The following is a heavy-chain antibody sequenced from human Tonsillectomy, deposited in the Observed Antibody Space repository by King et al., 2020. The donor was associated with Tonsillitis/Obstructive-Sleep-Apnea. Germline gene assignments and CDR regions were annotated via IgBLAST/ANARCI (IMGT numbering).Heavy chain of an antibody. CDR1: GGSFSGYY. Sequence: VQLQQWGAGLLKPSETLSLTCAVYGGSFSGYYWTWIRQPPGKGLEWSGEILPSGLPHYNPSLKGRVTISGDSSKNQFSLRVNSVTAADAAVYYCARGIREQLVQNFYYYYMDVWGKGTPVTVPS. J-gene: IGHJ6*03. V-gene: IGHV4-34*01. CDR2: ILPSGLP. D-gene: IGHD6-6*01. CDR3: ARGIREQLVQNFYYYYMDV.